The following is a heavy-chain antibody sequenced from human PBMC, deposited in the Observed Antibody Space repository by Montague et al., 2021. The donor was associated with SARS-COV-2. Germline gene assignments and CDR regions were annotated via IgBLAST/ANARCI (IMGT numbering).Heavy chain of an antibody. V-gene: IGHV4-34*01. Sequence: SETLSLTCAVYGGSFSDYYWTWIRQPPGKGLEWIGEINESVSAKYTPSLKSRVTISIDAAKSQFSLKLSSVTAADTAVYYCAWTWRFGQSYGLDIWGQGTMVTVSS. CDR1: GGSFSDYY. CDR2: INESVSA. CDR3: AWTWRFGQSYGLDI. D-gene: IGHD3-16*01. J-gene: IGHJ3*02.